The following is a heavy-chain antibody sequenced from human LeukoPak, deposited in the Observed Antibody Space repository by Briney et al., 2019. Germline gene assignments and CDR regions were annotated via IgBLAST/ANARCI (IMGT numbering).Heavy chain of an antibody. Sequence: GESLRLSCAASGFTFSDYSTNWIRQAPGKGREWVSHVSRSGDYTNYADSVKGRFTISRDNARNSLFLQMNSLRAEDTAVYYCARRGGSSRGSQGDDYWGQGTQVTVSS. CDR3: ARRGGSSRGSQGDDY. CDR2: VSRSGDYT. V-gene: IGHV3-11*03. J-gene: IGHJ4*02. CDR1: GFTFSDYS. D-gene: IGHD6-13*01.